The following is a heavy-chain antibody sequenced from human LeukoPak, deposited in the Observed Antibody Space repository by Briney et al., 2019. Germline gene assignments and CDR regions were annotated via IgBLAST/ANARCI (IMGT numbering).Heavy chain of an antibody. V-gene: IGHV4-59*01. CDR2: IYVSGNT. CDR3: ARDHGWSGFNWFDP. CDR1: GGSISSYY. D-gene: IGHD3-3*01. Sequence: PSETLSLTCTVSGGSISSYYWSWIRQPPGKGLEWIGYIYVSGNTNYNPSLKSRVTLSLDTSKNQFSLKMTSVTAADTAIYYCARDHGWSGFNWFDPWGQGTLVTVSS. J-gene: IGHJ5*02.